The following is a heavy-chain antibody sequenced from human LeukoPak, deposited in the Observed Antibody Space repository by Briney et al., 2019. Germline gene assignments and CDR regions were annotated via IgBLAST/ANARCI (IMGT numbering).Heavy chain of an antibody. J-gene: IGHJ1*01. CDR1: GFTLSDFY. Sequence: GGSLRLSCAASGFTLSDFYMSWIRQAPGKGPEWISYISNTGSAVYNADSVKGRFTISRDNAKNSMYMEMNSLRAEDTAVYYCAKDQAQWVETFEYFQHWGQGTLVTVSS. CDR2: ISNTGSAV. V-gene: IGHV3-11*01. CDR3: AKDQAQWVETFEYFQH. D-gene: IGHD2-21*02.